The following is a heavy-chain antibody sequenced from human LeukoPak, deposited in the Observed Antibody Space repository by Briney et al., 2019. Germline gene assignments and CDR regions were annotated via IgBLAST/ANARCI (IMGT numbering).Heavy chain of an antibody. V-gene: IGHV1-18*04. CDR3: ARTIAVAGHDAFDI. CDR2: ISAYNGNT. CDR1: GYTFTSYD. Sequence: ASVKVSCKASGYTFTSYDISWVRQAPGQGLEWMGWISAYNGNTNYAQKLQGRVTMTTDTSTSTAYMELRSLRSDDTAVYYCARTIAVAGHDAFDIWGQGTMVTVSS. D-gene: IGHD6-19*01. J-gene: IGHJ3*02.